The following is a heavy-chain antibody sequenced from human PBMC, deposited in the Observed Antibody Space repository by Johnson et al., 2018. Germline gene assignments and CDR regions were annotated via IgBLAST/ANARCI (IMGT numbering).Heavy chain of an antibody. Sequence: VQLVESGGGVVQPGRSLRLSCAASGFTFSNYAMHWVRQAPGKGLEWVAVISYDGSNKYYADSVKGRFTISRDNSKNSLYLQMNSLRAEDTAVYYCARVWGVYSLDAFDIWGQGTMVTVSS. D-gene: IGHD5-18*01. CDR1: GFTFSNYA. V-gene: IGHV3-30-3*01. J-gene: IGHJ3*02. CDR3: ARVWGVYSLDAFDI. CDR2: ISYDGSNK.